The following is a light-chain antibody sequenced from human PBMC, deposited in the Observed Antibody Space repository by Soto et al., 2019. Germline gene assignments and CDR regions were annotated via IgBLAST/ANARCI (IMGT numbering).Light chain of an antibody. CDR1: SSDVGGYNS. CDR3: SSYAASSNYV. J-gene: IGLJ1*01. V-gene: IGLV2-8*01. Sequence: QSVLTQPPSASGSPGQSVAISCTGTSSDVGGYNSVSWYQQHPGKAPKLMIYEVSKRPSGVPDRFSGSKSGNTASLTVSELQAEDEADYYCSSYAASSNYVFGTGTKVTVL. CDR2: EVS.